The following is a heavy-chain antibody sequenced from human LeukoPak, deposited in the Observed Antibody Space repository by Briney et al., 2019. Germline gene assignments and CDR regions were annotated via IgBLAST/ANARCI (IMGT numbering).Heavy chain of an antibody. CDR2: INPNSGGT. V-gene: IGHV1-2*04. CDR1: GYTFSGFY. D-gene: IGHD5-12*01. Sequence: ASVKVSCKASGYTFSGFYMHWVRQAPGQGLEWMGWINPNSGGTNYAQKFQGWVTMTRDTSISTAYMELSRLRSEDTAVYYCARRRVATLTFDPWGQGTLVTVSS. CDR3: ARRRVATLTFDP. J-gene: IGHJ5*02.